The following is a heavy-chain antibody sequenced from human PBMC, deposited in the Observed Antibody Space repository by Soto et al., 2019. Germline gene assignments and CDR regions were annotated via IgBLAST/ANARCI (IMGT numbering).Heavy chain of an antibody. D-gene: IGHD2-2*01. CDR2: ISRSGGST. Sequence: EVQLLESGGGLGQPGGSLRLSCAASGFTFSSYAMSWVRQAPGKGLEWVTTISRSGGSTYYADSVKGRFTISRDNSKNTLYLQMNSLRAEDTALYYCAKWTSPYYFDYLGQGTLVTVSS. V-gene: IGHV3-23*01. J-gene: IGHJ4*02. CDR3: AKWTSPYYFDY. CDR1: GFTFSSYA.